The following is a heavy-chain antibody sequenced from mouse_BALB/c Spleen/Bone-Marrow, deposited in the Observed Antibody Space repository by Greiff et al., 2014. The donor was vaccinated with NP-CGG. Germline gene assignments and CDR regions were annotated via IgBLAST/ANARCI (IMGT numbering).Heavy chain of an antibody. D-gene: IGHD1-1*01. CDR3: ARYYGSPYGYYFDY. J-gene: IGHJ2*01. CDR1: GDSITSGY. V-gene: IGHV3-8*02. CDR2: ISYSGST. Sequence: EVQLQQSGPSLVKPSQTLSLTCSVTGDSITSGYWNWIRKFPGNKLEYMGYISYSGSTYYNPSLKSRISITRDTSKNQYYLQLNSVTTEDTATYYCARYYGSPYGYYFDYWGQGTTLTVSS.